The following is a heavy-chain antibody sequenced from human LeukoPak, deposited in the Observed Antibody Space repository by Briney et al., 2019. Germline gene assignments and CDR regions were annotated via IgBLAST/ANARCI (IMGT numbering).Heavy chain of an antibody. Sequence: SETLSLTCTVSGGSISTRGYFWSWIRQPAGKGLEWIGRIYTSGSTNYNTSLKSRVTISLDTSKNRFSLKLTSVTAADTAVYHCARQTGSGLFILPGGQGTLVTVSS. CDR1: GGSISTRGYF. CDR3: ARQTGSGLFILP. J-gene: IGHJ4*02. D-gene: IGHD3/OR15-3a*01. V-gene: IGHV4-61*02. CDR2: IYTSGST.